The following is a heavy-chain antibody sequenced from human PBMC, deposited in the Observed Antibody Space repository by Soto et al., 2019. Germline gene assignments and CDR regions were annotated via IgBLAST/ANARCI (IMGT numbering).Heavy chain of an antibody. J-gene: IGHJ6*02. Sequence: SGPTLVNPTQTLTLTCTFSGFSLSTSGMCVSWIRQPPGKALQWLARIDWDDDKYYSTSLKTRLTISKDTSKNQVVLTMTNMDPVDTATYYCARSNYDFWSPQSENSSYYGMDVWGQGTTVTVSS. V-gene: IGHV2-70*11. CDR1: GFSLSTSGMC. CDR2: IDWDDDK. D-gene: IGHD3-3*01. CDR3: ARSNYDFWSPQSENSSYYGMDV.